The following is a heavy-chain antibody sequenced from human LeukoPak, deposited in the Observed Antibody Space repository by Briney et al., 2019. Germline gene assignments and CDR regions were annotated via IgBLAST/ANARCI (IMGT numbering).Heavy chain of an antibody. V-gene: IGHV1-46*01. CDR2: INPSGGST. CDR3: ARDAAIVVVPAAPDY. CDR1: GYTFTGYY. Sequence: GASVKVSCKASGYTFTGYYMHWVRQAPGQGLEWMGIINPSGGSTSYAQKFQGRVTMTRDTSTSTVYMELSSLRSEDTAVYYCARDAAIVVVPAAPDYWGQGTLVTVSS. D-gene: IGHD2-2*01. J-gene: IGHJ4*02.